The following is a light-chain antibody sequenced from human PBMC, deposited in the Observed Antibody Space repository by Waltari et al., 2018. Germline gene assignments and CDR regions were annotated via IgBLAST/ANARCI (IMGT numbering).Light chain of an antibody. J-gene: IGKJ1*01. Sequence: DIQMTQSPSTLSASVGDRVTITCRASQSISTWLAWDQQKPGKAPKLLFYKASDLESGVPSRFGGSGSGTEFTLTISSLQPDDFATYHCQQYYSSPWTFGRGTKVEI. CDR3: QQYYSSPWT. CDR1: QSISTW. CDR2: KAS. V-gene: IGKV1-5*03.